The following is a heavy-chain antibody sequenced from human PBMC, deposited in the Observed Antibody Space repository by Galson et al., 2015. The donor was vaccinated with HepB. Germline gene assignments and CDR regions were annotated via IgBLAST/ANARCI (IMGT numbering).Heavy chain of an antibody. D-gene: IGHD3-3*01. V-gene: IGHV3-23*01. CDR1: GFTFNNYA. J-gene: IGHJ3*01. Sequence: SLRLSCAASGFTFNNYAMNWVRQPPGKGLEWASGISGSGRRTYYADSAKDRFVISRDNSKNTLYLHINTLRAEDTAVYYCAKDQPYSDFWGGYFEDAFDVWGQGTMVIVSS. CDR2: ISGSGRRT. CDR3: AKDQPYSDFWGGYFEDAFDV.